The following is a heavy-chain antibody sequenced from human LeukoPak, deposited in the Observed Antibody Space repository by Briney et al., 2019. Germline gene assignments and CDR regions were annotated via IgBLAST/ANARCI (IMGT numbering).Heavy chain of an antibody. V-gene: IGHV1-69*06. CDR3: ARAPLGGMVRGEYYLDS. CDR1: GYTFTGYY. J-gene: IGHJ4*02. D-gene: IGHD3-10*01. CDR2: IIPIFGTT. Sequence: SVKVSCKASGYTFTGYYMHWVRQAPGQGLEWMGEIIPIFGTTNYAQNFQGRVTVTADKSTSTAYMELSLRSEDTAVYYCARAPLGGMVRGEYYLDSWGQGTLVTVSS.